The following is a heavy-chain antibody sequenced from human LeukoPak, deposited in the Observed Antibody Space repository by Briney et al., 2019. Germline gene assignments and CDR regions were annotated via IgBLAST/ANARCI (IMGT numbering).Heavy chain of an antibody. V-gene: IGHV1-18*01. CDR2: ISAYNGNT. Sequence: ASVKVSCKASGYTFASYAIIWVRHAPGQGLEWMGWISAYNGNTNYAQKFQGRVTMTRDTSISTAYMELSRLRSDDTAVYYCAREVAGTRGWFDPWGQGTLVTVSS. D-gene: IGHD6-19*01. CDR1: GYTFASYA. CDR3: AREVAGTRGWFDP. J-gene: IGHJ5*02.